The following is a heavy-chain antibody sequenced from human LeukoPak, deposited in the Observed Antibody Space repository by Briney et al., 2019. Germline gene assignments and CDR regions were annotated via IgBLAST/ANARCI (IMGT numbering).Heavy chain of an antibody. D-gene: IGHD3-16*01. CDR1: GYSITTGFS. V-gene: IGHV4-38-2*02. Sequence: SETLSLTCVVSGYSITTGFSWGWTRQPPGKGLEWIATISYNGNTYYNPSLKSRVTISADTSKNQFSLRLTSVTAADTAVYYCAREGAAPGIDPWGQGKSVTISS. J-gene: IGHJ5*02. CDR2: ISYNGNT. CDR3: AREGAAPGIDP.